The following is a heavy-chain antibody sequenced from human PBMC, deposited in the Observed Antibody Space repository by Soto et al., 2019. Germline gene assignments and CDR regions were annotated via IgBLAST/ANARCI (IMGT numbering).Heavy chain of an antibody. CDR2: IYYSGST. CDR3: ARHHGTFGGAALIPFDY. Sequence: SETLSLTCTVSGGSISSSSYYWGWIRQPPGKGLEWIGSIYYSGSTYYNPSLKSRVTISVDTSKNQFSLKLSSVTAADTAVYYCARHHGTFGGAALIPFDYWGQGTLVTVSS. D-gene: IGHD3-16*01. J-gene: IGHJ4*02. V-gene: IGHV4-39*01. CDR1: GGSISSSSYY.